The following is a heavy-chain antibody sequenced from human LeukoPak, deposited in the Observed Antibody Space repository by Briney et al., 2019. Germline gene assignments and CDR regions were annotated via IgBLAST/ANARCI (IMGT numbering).Heavy chain of an antibody. CDR2: IYYSGST. J-gene: IGHJ5*02. V-gene: IGHV4-30-4*08. D-gene: IGHD2-2*02. CDR3: ARIYCSSTSCYNENWFDP. CDR1: GGSISSGDYY. Sequence: SETLSLTCTVSGGSISSGDYYWSWIRQSPGKGLEWIGYIYYSGSTYHNPSLKSRVTISVDTSKNQFSLKLSSVTAADTAVYYCARIYCSSTSCYNENWFDPWGQGTLVTVSS.